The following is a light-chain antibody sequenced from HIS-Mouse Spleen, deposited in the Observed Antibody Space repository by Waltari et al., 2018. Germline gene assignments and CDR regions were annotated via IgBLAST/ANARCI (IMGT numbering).Light chain of an antibody. J-gene: IGLJ2*01. CDR3: YSAADNSGV. CDR2: KDS. V-gene: IGLV3-27*01. Sequence: SYELTQPSSVSVSPGQTVRITCSGDVLAKKYARWFQQKPGQAPVLGIYKDSERPSGLPERLSGSRSGTTVTSTISGAQVEDEADYYCYSAADNSGVFGGGTKLTVL. CDR1: VLAKKY.